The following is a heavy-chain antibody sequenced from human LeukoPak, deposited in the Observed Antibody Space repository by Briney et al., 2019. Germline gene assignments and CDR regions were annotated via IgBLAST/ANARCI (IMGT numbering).Heavy chain of an antibody. CDR2: VSLSGLT. V-gene: IGHV4-4*02. CDR3: SRENGAFSPFGY. J-gene: IGHJ4*02. Sequence: SGTLSLTCGVSGGSITSTNWWSWVRQPPGQGLEWIGEVSLSGLTNYNPSLSSRIIMALDTSKNHLSLHLTSVTAADTAVYYCSRENGAFSPFGYWGQGYLVTVLS. D-gene: IGHD2-8*01. CDR1: GGSITSTNW.